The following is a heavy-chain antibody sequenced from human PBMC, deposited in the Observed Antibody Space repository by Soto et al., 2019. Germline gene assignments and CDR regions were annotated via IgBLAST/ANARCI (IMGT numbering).Heavy chain of an antibody. CDR1: GGSISSGGYY. J-gene: IGHJ6*03. CDR3: ARDRILRFLEWSNSQYYYYYYMDV. CDR2: IYYSGST. Sequence: QVQLQESGPGLVKPSQTLSLTCTVSGGSISSGGYYWSWIRQHPGKGLEWIGYIYYSGSTYYNPSLKSRVTLSVDTSKNQFSLKLSSVTAADTAVYYCARDRILRFLEWSNSQYYYYYYMDVWGKGTTVTVSS. D-gene: IGHD3-3*01. V-gene: IGHV4-31*03.